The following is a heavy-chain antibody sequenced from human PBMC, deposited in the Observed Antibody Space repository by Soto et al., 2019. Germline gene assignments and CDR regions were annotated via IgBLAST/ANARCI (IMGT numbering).Heavy chain of an antibody. D-gene: IGHD3-10*01. CDR1: VYSFTSYW. CDR3: ARLRITMVRGVIYPTVFYY. Sequence: GESLKISCKGSVYSFTSYWIGWVRQMPGKGLEWMGIIYPGDSDTRYSPSFQGQVTISADKSISTAYLQWSSLKASDTAMYYCARLRITMVRGVIYPTVFYYWGQGTLVTVSS. J-gene: IGHJ4*02. V-gene: IGHV5-51*01. CDR2: IYPGDSDT.